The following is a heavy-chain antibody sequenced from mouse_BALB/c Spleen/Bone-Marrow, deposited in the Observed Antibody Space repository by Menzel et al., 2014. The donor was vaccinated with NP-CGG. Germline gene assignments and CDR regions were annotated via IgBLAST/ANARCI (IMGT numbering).Heavy chain of an antibody. CDR1: GYTFSNYW. Sequence: LVESGAELMKPGASVKISCKATGYTFSNYWMEWVKQRPGHGLEWIGEILPGSGSTNYNEKFTGKATFTADTSSNTAYLQLSSLTSADSAVYYCASGDYFDYWGQSTTLTVSS. J-gene: IGHJ2*01. CDR2: ILPGSGST. V-gene: IGHV1-9*01. CDR3: ASGDYFDY.